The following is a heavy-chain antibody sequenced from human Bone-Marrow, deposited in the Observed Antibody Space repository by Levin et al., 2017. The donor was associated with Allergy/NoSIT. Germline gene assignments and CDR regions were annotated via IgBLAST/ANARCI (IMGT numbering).Heavy chain of an antibody. Sequence: PAASVKVSCKASGVTFMSSSFSWVRQAPGQGLEWMGGIIPMYSRPDYAQILQGRVTITADESTSTIYMEMSGLRLDDTAVYYCARDRGVLDQTMGNFHYRGLDVWGQGTTVTVSS. CDR2: IIPMYSRP. CDR1: GVTFMSSS. J-gene: IGHJ6*02. V-gene: IGHV1-69*13. D-gene: IGHD3-10*01. CDR3: ARDRGVLDQTMGNFHYRGLDV.